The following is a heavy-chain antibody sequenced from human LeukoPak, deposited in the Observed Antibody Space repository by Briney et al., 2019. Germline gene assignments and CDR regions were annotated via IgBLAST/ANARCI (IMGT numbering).Heavy chain of an antibody. CDR3: AREAYCSSTSCYLRLIDY. Sequence: GASVKVSCKASGYTLTSYGISWVRQAPGQGLEWMGWISAYNGNTNYAQKLQGRVTMTTDTSTSTAYMELRSLRSDDTAVYYCAREAYCSSTSCYLRLIDYWGQGTLVTVSS. V-gene: IGHV1-18*01. CDR1: GYTLTSYG. J-gene: IGHJ4*02. D-gene: IGHD2-2*01. CDR2: ISAYNGNT.